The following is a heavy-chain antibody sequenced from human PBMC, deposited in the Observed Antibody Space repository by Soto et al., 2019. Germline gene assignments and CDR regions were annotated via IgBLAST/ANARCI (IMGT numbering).Heavy chain of an antibody. CDR2: IWYDGSNK. J-gene: IGHJ5*02. CDR1: GFTFSSYG. V-gene: IGHV3-33*01. D-gene: IGHD6-13*01. CDR3: ARAALIAAAGTGWFDP. Sequence: GGSLRLSCAASGFTFSSYGMHWVRQAPGKGLEWVAVIWYDGSNKYYADSVKGRFTISRDNSKNTLYLQMNSLRAEDTAVYYCARAALIAAAGTGWFDPWGQGTLVTVSS.